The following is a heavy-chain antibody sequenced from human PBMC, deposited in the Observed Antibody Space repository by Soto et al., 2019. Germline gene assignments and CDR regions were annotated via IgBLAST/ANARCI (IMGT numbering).Heavy chain of an antibody. Sequence: QVQLVQSGGGVVQPGRSLRLSCAASGFDFNTYGFHWVRQAPGKGLEWVAGISFDGGNQYYADSVKGRFTISRDKSNSPLYLQMSRLGAEDTATSFCAKDSSVTAAGSRGWFDPWGQGTLVIVSS. V-gene: IGHV3-30*18. CDR2: ISFDGGNQ. J-gene: IGHJ5*02. CDR3: AKDSSVTAAGSRGWFDP. D-gene: IGHD6-19*01. CDR1: GFDFNTYG.